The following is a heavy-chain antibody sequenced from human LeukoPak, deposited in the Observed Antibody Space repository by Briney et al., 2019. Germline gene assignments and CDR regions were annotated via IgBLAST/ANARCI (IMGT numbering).Heavy chain of an antibody. V-gene: IGHV1-46*01. D-gene: IGHD3-22*01. CDR1: GYTFTSYY. J-gene: IGHJ4*02. CDR3: AVGDYYYDTRFDY. CDR2: INPSGGST. Sequence: ASVKVSCKASGYTFTSYYMHWVRQAPGQGLEWMGIINPSGGSTSYAQKFQGRVTMTRDMSTSTVYMELGSLRSEDMAVYYCAVGDYYYDTRFDYWGQGTLVTVSS.